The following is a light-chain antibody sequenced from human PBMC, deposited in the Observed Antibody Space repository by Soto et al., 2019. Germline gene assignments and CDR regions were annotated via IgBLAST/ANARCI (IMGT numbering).Light chain of an antibody. J-gene: IGKJ4*01. CDR1: QGISTY. Sequence: DIQMTQSPSSLSASVGDRVTITCRASQGISTYLAWYQQKPGKVPKLMIYAASTLQSGVPSRFSGSGSGTDFTLTISSLQPEDVAIYYCQKCGSAPFTFGGGTKVELK. CDR3: QKCGSAPFT. CDR2: AAS. V-gene: IGKV1-27*01.